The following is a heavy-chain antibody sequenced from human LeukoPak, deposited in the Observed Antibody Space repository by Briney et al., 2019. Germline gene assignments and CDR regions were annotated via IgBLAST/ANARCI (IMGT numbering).Heavy chain of an antibody. Sequence: GGSLRLSCAASGFTFSSYSMNWVRQAPGKGLEWVSSISSSSGYIYYADSVKGRFTISRDNAKNSLYLQMNSLRAEDTAVYYCARDGYNHLFDYWGQGTLVTVSS. V-gene: IGHV3-21*01. CDR2: ISSSSGYI. CDR3: ARDGYNHLFDY. D-gene: IGHD5-24*01. CDR1: GFTFSSYS. J-gene: IGHJ4*02.